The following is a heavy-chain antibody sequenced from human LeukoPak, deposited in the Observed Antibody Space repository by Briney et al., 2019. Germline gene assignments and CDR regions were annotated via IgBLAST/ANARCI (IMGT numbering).Heavy chain of an antibody. CDR3: ARASAGIAVVGRFDP. CDR1: GFIFSRYW. CDR2: INQDGSEN. Sequence: PGGSLRLSCEASGFIFSRYWMSWIRQAPGKGLEWVANINQDGSENYYVDSVKGRFTISRDNVKNSLYLQMNSLRAEDTAVYYCARASAGIAVVGRFDPWGQGTLVTVSS. J-gene: IGHJ5*02. D-gene: IGHD6-19*01. V-gene: IGHV3-7*01.